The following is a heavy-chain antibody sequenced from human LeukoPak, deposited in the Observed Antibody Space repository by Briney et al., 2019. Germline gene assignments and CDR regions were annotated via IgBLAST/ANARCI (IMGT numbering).Heavy chain of an antibody. V-gene: IGHV1-69*04. CDR1: GGTFSSYA. J-gene: IGHJ5*02. D-gene: IGHD3-10*01. Sequence: ASVKVSCKASGGTFSSYAISWVRQAPGQGLGWMGRIIPILGIANYAQKFQGRVTITADKSTSTAYMELSSLRSEDTAVYYCARVYYYGSGSYPFDPWGQGTLVTVSS. CDR2: IIPILGIA. CDR3: ARVYYYGSGSYPFDP.